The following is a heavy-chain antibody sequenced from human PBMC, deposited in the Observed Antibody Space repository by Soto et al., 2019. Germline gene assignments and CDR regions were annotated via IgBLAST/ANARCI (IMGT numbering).Heavy chain of an antibody. CDR2: IIPIFGTA. CDR3: ARDAYGSGSYYNDASYGMAV. V-gene: IGHV1-69*12. CDR1: GGTFSSYA. J-gene: IGHJ6*02. D-gene: IGHD3-10*01. Sequence: QVQLVQSGAEVKKPGSSVKVSCKASGGTFSSYAISWVLQAPGQGLDWMVGIIPIFGTANYSQKFQGSVTITAEESTSTAYMELSSLRSEDTAVYYCARDAYGSGSYYNDASYGMAVWGQGTTVTVSS.